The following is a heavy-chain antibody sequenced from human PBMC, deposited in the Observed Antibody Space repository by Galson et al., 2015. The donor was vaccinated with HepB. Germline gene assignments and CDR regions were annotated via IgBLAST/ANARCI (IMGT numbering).Heavy chain of an antibody. CDR2: TSTASTHT. J-gene: IGHJ3*02. Sequence: QSGAEVKKPGASVKVSCKASGYTFTNYGISWVRQAPGQGLEWMSWTSTASTHTTYAQKFQGRVTMTTDTSTNTAYMDLRSLNSDDTAVYYCARDGTLDSNGWSRDAAYDIWGQGTLVTVSS. V-gene: IGHV1-18*01. CDR1: GYTFTNYG. D-gene: IGHD6-19*01. CDR3: ARDGTLDSNGWSRDAAYDI.